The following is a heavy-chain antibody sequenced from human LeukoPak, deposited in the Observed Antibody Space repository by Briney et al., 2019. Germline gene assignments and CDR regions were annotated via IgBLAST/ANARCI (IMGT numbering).Heavy chain of an antibody. Sequence: GGSLRLSCAASGFSFSNYVMHWVRQAPGKGLEYVSAIMPNGETRGYANSMKGRFTISRDNAKNTLYLQMGSLRAEDMAIYYCARDRDGGFAFDIWGQGTLVTVSS. D-gene: IGHD2-15*01. V-gene: IGHV3-64*01. CDR2: IMPNGETR. CDR3: ARDRDGGFAFDI. J-gene: IGHJ3*02. CDR1: GFSFSNYV.